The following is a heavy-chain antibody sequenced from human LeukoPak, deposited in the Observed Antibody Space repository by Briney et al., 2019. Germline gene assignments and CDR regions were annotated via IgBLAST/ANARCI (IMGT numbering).Heavy chain of an antibody. J-gene: IGHJ4*02. D-gene: IGHD2-15*01. Sequence: PGGSLRLSCAASGFTFSSYAIHWVRQAPGKGLEWVAVISYDGSNKYYADSVKGRFTISRDNSKNTLYLQMNSLRAEDTAVYYCASGYCSGGSCLPNLHYWGQGTLVTVSS. CDR2: ISYDGSNK. CDR1: GFTFSSYA. CDR3: ASGYCSGGSCLPNLHY. V-gene: IGHV3-30-3*01.